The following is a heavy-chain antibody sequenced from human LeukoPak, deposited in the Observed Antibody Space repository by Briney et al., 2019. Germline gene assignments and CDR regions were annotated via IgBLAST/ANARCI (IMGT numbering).Heavy chain of an antibody. CDR2: IRYDGSNK. D-gene: IGHD5-12*01. CDR3: AKGGGYEAQYYYYYLDV. V-gene: IGHV3-30*02. Sequence: SGGSLRLSCAASGFSFSSYAMHWVRQAPGKGLEWVAFIRYDGSNKYYADSVKGRFTIPRDNSKNTLYLQMKSLRAEDTAVYYCAKGGGYEAQYYYYYLDVWGKGTTVTISS. J-gene: IGHJ6*03. CDR1: GFSFSSYA.